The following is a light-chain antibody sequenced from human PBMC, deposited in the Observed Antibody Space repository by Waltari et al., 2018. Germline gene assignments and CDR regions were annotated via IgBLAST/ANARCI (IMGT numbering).Light chain of an antibody. V-gene: IGLV1-44*01. J-gene: IGLJ3*02. CDR1: RSNIGSNT. Sequence: QSVLTQPPSVSGTPGQRVSISCSGSRSNIGSNTVNWYRQLPGTAPKLLISTNNLRPSGVPGRVSGSKSGTSASLAISGLQPEDEADYYCATWDDSLTGVVFGGGTKLTV. CDR2: TNN. CDR3: ATWDDSLTGVV.